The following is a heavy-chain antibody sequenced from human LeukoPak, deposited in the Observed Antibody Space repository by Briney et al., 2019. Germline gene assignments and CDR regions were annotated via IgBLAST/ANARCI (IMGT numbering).Heavy chain of an antibody. CDR1: GYTFTGYY. CDR2: INPNNGGT. Sequence: APVKVSCKASGYTFTGYYMHWVRQAPGQGLEWMGRINPNNGGTNYAQKFQGRVTMTRDTSISTVYMELSRLRSDDTAVYYCAPYENCTITSCFHYWGQGTLVTVSS. CDR3: APYENCTITSCFHY. J-gene: IGHJ4*02. D-gene: IGHD2-2*01. V-gene: IGHV1-2*06.